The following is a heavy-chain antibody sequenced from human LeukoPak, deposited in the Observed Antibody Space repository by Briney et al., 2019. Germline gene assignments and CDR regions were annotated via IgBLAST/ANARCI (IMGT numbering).Heavy chain of an antibody. J-gene: IGHJ6*03. CDR3: ARVGVTAVGNYYHYMDV. D-gene: IGHD6-13*01. Sequence: SETLSLTCTVSGGSISSYYWSWIRQPPGKGLEWIGYIYYSGSTNYNPSLKSRVTISVDTSKNQFSPKVSSVTAADTAMYYCARVGVTAVGNYYHYMDVWGKGTTVTVSS. V-gene: IGHV4-59*01. CDR2: IYYSGST. CDR1: GGSISSYY.